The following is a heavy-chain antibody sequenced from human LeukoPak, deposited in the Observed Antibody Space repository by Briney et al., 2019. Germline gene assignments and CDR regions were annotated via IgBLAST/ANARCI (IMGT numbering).Heavy chain of an antibody. CDR1: GFTFGTYA. V-gene: IGHV3-23*01. D-gene: IGHD7-27*01. CDR3: VKGDGNWGHYYMDV. CDR2: ISGGGSST. Sequence: GSLRLSCAASGFTFGTYAMSWVRQAPGKGLEWVSAISGGGSSTYYADSVKGRFATSRDNSKSMLFLQMNSLRAEDAAVYYCVKGDGNWGHYYMDVWGKGTTVTVSS. J-gene: IGHJ6*03.